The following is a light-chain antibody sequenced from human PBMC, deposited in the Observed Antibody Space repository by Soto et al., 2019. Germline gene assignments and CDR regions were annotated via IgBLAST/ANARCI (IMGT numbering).Light chain of an antibody. CDR2: NVY. CDR3: QSYDSSSYV. Sequence: QSVLTQPASVSGSPGQSITISCTGTSSDVGAYNFVSWHQQHPGKAPKLMIYNVYDRPSGISYRFSGSKSGNTASLTISGLQGEDEADYYCQSYDSSSYVFGTGTKVTVL. V-gene: IGLV2-14*03. J-gene: IGLJ1*01. CDR1: SSDVGAYNF.